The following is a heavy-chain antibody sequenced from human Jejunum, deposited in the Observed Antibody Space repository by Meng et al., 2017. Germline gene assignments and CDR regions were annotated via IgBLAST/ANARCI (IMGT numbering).Heavy chain of an antibody. D-gene: IGHD1-26*01. V-gene: IGHV4-38-2*01. Sequence: SETLSLTCAVSGYSISSGYYWGWIRQPPGKGLEWIGNIYHSGTTYYHPSLKSRVTVSIDTSNNHFSLKLSSVTAADTAVYYCARGGGSYGSRMDVWGQGTTVTVSS. J-gene: IGHJ6*02. CDR1: GYSISSGYY. CDR2: IYHSGTT. CDR3: ARGGGSYGSRMDV.